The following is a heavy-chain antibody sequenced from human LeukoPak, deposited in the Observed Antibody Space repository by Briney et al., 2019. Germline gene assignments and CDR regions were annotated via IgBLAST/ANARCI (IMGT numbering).Heavy chain of an antibody. V-gene: IGHV5-51*01. D-gene: IGHD6-19*01. CDR3: ARQIALAGHPDAFDI. Sequence: GESLKISCKGPGYRFSSCWIGWVRQMPGKGLEWMGVIFPGDSDTRYSPSFQGQVTISADKSISTAYLQWSSLKTSDTAMYYCARQIALAGHPDAFDIWGQGTMVTVPS. J-gene: IGHJ3*02. CDR2: IFPGDSDT. CDR1: GYRFSSCW.